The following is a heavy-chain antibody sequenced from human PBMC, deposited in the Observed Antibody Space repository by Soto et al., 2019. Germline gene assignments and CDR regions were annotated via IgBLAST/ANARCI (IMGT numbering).Heavy chain of an antibody. D-gene: IGHD5-18*01. V-gene: IGHV3-66*01. CDR3: ARDQGGYSYGVFDY. CDR2: IYSGGST. CDR1: GFTVSSNY. J-gene: IGHJ4*02. Sequence: EVQLVESGGGLVQPGGSLRLSCAASGFTVSSNYMSWVRQAPGKGLEWVSVIYSGGSTYYADSVKGRFTISRDNSKNTLYLQMNTLRAEDTAVYYCARDQGGYSYGVFDYWGQGTLVTVSS.